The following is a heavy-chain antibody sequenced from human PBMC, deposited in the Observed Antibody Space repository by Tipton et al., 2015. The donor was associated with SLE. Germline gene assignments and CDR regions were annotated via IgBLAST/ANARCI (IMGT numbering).Heavy chain of an antibody. CDR2: IYYSGST. J-gene: IGHJ4*03. D-gene: IGHD2-2*01. Sequence: TLSLTCTVSGGSISSYYWSWIRQPPGKGLEWIGNIYYSGSTNYNPSLKSRVTISVDTSKNQFSLKLSSVTAADTAVDYCAISRYASASRFVNHFDDWGKGTPVTVSS. CDR3: AISRYASASRFVNHFDD. CDR1: GGSISSYY. V-gene: IGHV4-59*01.